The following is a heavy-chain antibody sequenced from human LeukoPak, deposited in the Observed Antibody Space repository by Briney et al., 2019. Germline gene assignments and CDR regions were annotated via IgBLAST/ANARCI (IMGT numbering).Heavy chain of an antibody. Sequence: SETLSLTCAVSGYSISSGYYWGWIRQPPGKGLEWIGSIYHSGSTYYNPSFKSRVTISIDTSKNQFSLKLSSVTAADTAVYYCARDRETRGFDYWGQGTLVTVSS. CDR1: GYSISSGYY. V-gene: IGHV4-38-2*02. CDR2: IYHSGST. CDR3: ARDRETRGFDY. D-gene: IGHD5-24*01. J-gene: IGHJ4*02.